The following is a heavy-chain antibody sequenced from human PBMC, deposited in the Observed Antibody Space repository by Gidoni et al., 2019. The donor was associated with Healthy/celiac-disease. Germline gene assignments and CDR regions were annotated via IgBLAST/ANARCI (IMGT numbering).Heavy chain of an antibody. D-gene: IGHD3-9*01. CDR2: ISWNSGSI. J-gene: IGHJ4*02. Sequence: EVQLVESGGGLVQPGSSLRLSCEASGFTFDAYAMHWVRQAPGKGLEWVSGISWNSGSIGYADSVKGRFTISRDNAKNSLYLQMNSLRAEDTALYYCAKAPLRYFDWSSFDYWGQGTLVTVSS. CDR1: GFTFDAYA. V-gene: IGHV3-9*01. CDR3: AKAPLRYFDWSSFDY.